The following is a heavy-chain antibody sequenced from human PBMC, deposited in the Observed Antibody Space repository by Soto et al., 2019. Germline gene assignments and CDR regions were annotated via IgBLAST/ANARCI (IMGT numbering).Heavy chain of an antibody. CDR2: ISYDGSNK. CDR3: AKDQVPSSSGGKSYYYGMDV. D-gene: IGHD6-6*01. V-gene: IGHV3-30*18. Sequence: QVQLVESGGGVVQPGRSLRLSCAASGFTFSSYGMHWVRQAPGKGLEWVAVISYDGSNKYYADSVKGRFTISRDNSKNTLYLQMNSLRAEDTAVYYCAKDQVPSSSGGKSYYYGMDVWGQGTTVTVSS. CDR1: GFTFSSYG. J-gene: IGHJ6*02.